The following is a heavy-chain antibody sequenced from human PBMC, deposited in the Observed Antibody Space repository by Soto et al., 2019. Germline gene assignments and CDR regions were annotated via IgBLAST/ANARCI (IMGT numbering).Heavy chain of an antibody. CDR1: RFTFSTYA. CDR3: AKGNTYYYDSSGYYFDH. Sequence: PGGSLRLSCAASRFTFSTYAMNWVRQAPGKGLEWVSGISGSGGSTFYADSVKGRFTISRDNSKNTLYLQMSSLRAEDTAVYFCAKGNTYYYDSSGYYFDHGGQEVLLTVSS. V-gene: IGHV3-23*01. J-gene: IGHJ4*02. CDR2: ISGSGGST. D-gene: IGHD3-22*01.